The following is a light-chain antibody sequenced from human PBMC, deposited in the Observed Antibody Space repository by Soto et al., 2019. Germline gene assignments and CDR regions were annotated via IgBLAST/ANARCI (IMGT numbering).Light chain of an antibody. J-gene: IGLJ1*01. V-gene: IGLV2-14*01. CDR3: SSYTSSSTPYV. CDR1: SSDGGGHNY. Sequence: QSVLTQPASVSGSPGQSITISCTATSSDGGGHNYVSWYQQHPGKAPKLMIYEVSNRPSGVSNRFSGSKSGNTASLTISGLQAEDEADYYCSSYTSSSTPYVFGTGTKV. CDR2: EVS.